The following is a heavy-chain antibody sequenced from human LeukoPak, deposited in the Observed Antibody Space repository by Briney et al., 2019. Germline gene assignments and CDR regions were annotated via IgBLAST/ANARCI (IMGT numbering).Heavy chain of an antibody. J-gene: IGHJ4*02. CDR1: GGSIGSSSYY. D-gene: IGHD2-15*01. V-gene: IGHV4-39*01. CDR3: ARLERDIHYYFDY. Sequence: PSETLSLTCTVSGGSIGSSSYYWGWIRQPPGKGLEWIGSIYYSGSTYYNPSLKSRVTISVDTSKNQFSLKLSSVTAADTAVYYCARLERDIHYYFDYWGQGTLVTVSS. CDR2: IYYSGST.